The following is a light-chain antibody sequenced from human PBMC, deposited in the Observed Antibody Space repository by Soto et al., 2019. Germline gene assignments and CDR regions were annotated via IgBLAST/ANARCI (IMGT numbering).Light chain of an antibody. J-gene: IGKJ4*01. CDR2: GAS. Sequence: IQMAQAPASLAASVLGRVTITFGASQNIDNYLNWYQQKPGKAPNLLIYGASGLQSGVPSRFRGSGSGTDFPLTISSLHPEDFATYYCQQSYITPLTFGGGTKVDI. V-gene: IGKV1-39*01. CDR3: QQSYITPLT. CDR1: QNIDNY.